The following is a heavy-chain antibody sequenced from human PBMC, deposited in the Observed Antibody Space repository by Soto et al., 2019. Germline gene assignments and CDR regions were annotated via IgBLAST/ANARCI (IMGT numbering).Heavy chain of an antibody. D-gene: IGHD5-18*01. V-gene: IGHV3-66*04. J-gene: IGHJ4*02. CDR3: GRHGYNYGGGYFDY. Sequence: EVQLVESGGGLVQPGGSLRLSCAASGVTVSSNYMSWVRQAPGKGLEWVSVIYSGGSTYYADSVKGRFTISRDNSKNTLYLKMNSLRAEDTAVYYCGRHGYNYGGGYFDYWGQGTLVTVSS. CDR1: GVTVSSNY. CDR2: IYSGGST.